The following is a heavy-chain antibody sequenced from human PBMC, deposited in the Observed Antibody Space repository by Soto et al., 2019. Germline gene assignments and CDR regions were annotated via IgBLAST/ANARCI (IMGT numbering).Heavy chain of an antibody. Sequence: ASVKVSCKASGYTFTSYGISWVRQAPGQGLEWMGWISAYNGNTNYAQKLQGRVTMTTDTSTSTAYMELRSLRSDDTAVYYCAGAYCSSTSCYKVWFDPWGQGTLVNVSS. CDR3: AGAYCSSTSCYKVWFDP. CDR1: GYTFTSYG. V-gene: IGHV1-18*01. CDR2: ISAYNGNT. D-gene: IGHD2-2*02. J-gene: IGHJ5*02.